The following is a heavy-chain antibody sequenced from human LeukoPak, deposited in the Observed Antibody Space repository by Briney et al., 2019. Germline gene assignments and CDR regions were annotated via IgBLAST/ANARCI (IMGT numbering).Heavy chain of an antibody. CDR1: GFTVSSNY. Sequence: GGSLRLSCALSGFTVSSNYMNWVRQPPGKGLEWVSLIYSGGSTYYADSVKGRFTISRDNSKNTLYLQMNSLRAEDTAVYYCARDPWNSGFFDYWGQGALVTVSS. D-gene: IGHD1/OR15-1a*01. CDR2: IYSGGST. CDR3: ARDPWNSGFFDY. J-gene: IGHJ4*02. V-gene: IGHV3-66*01.